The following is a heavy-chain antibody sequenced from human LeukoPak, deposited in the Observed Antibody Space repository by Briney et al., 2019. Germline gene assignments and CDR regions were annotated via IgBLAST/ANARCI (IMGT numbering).Heavy chain of an antibody. CDR1: GFVFTIYG. V-gene: IGHV3-30*18. D-gene: IGHD5-18*01. CDR3: AKESSGCRYANPDY. Sequence: PGGSLRLSCAASGFVFTIYGMHWVRQAPGKGLEWVALMSFDGSNQYYADSVRGRFTVSRDNSKNTLYLQMNSLRPEDTAVYYFAKESSGCRYANPDYWGQGTLVTVSS. CDR2: MSFDGSNQ. J-gene: IGHJ4*02.